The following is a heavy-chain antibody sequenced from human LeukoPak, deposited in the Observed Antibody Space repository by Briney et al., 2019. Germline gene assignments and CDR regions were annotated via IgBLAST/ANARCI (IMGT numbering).Heavy chain of an antibody. V-gene: IGHV3-30*03. CDR2: ISYDGSGK. J-gene: IGHJ4*02. Sequence: PGGSLRLSCAASGFTFSSYGMDWVRQAPGKGLEWVAVISYDGSGKYYADSVKGRFTISRDSSKNTLYLQMNSLRPEDTAMYYCARELSGSLDYWGQGTLVTVSS. D-gene: IGHD1-26*01. CDR3: ARELSGSLDY. CDR1: GFTFSSYG.